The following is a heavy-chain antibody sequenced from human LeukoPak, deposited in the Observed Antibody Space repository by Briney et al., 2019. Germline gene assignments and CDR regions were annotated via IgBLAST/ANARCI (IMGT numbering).Heavy chain of an antibody. J-gene: IGHJ4*02. V-gene: IGHV3-7*04. CDR1: GFTFSSYA. CDR3: ARGGSSRFDQ. D-gene: IGHD6-13*01. Sequence: GGSLRLSCAASGFTFSSYAMSWVRQAPGKGLEWVAKISPDGSEKYYVDSVKGRFTISRGNAKNSLDLQMSSLRADDTAVYYCARGGSSRFDQWGQGTLVTVSS. CDR2: ISPDGSEK.